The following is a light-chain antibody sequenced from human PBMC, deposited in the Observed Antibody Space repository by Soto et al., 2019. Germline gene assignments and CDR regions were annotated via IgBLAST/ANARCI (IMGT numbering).Light chain of an antibody. V-gene: IGKV2-28*01. CDR3: MQALQTPLT. J-gene: IGKJ4*01. CDR1: QSLLHSNAYNY. CDR2: LGS. Sequence: DIVMTQSPLSLPVTPGEPASISCRSSQSLLHSNAYNYLDWYLQKPGQSPQLLIYLGSNRASGVPDRFSGSGSGTDFTLKISRVEAEDVGVYYFMQALQTPLTFGGGTKVEIK.